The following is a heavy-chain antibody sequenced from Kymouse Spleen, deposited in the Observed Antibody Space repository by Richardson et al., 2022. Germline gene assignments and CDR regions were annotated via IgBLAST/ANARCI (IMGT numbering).Heavy chain of an antibody. CDR3: ARGPNWNYVFDY. CDR1: GGSFSGYY. Sequence: QVQLQQWGAGLLKPSETLSLTCAVYGGSFSGYYWSWIRQPPGKGLEWIGEINHSGSTNYNPSLKSRVTISVDTSKNQFSLKLSSVTAADTAVYYCARGPNWNYVFDYWGQGTLVTVSS. D-gene: IGHD1-7*01. V-gene: IGHV4-34*01. J-gene: IGHJ4*02. CDR2: INHSGST.